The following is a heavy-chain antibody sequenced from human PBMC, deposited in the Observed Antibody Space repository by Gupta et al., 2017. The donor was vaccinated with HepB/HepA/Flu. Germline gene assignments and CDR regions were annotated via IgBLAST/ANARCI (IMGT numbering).Heavy chain of an antibody. J-gene: IGHJ6*02. V-gene: IGHV4-34*01. D-gene: IGHD1-1*01. Sequence: QVQLQQWGAGLLKPSETLSLTCAVYGGSFSGYYWSWIRQPPGKGLEWIGEINHSGSTNYNPSLKSRVTISVDTSKNQFSLKLSSVTAADTAVYYCARGTALERQTYGMDVWGQGTTVTVSS. CDR1: GGSFSGYY. CDR3: ARGTALERQTYGMDV. CDR2: INHSGST.